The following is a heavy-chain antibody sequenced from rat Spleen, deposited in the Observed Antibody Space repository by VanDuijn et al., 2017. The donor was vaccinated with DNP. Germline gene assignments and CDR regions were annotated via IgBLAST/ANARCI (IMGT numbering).Heavy chain of an antibody. CDR3: VRWNSGHFDY. Sequence: EVQLVESGGDLVQPGRSLQVSCAASGFTFSDYYMAWVRQAPTKDLEWVAYIRYDGGGTKYADSVKGRFTISRDNAEGTLNLQMNSLRSEDMATYYCVRWNSGHFDYWGQGVMVTVSS. D-gene: IGHD4-3*01. CDR2: IRYDGGGT. CDR1: GFTFSDYY. V-gene: IGHV5-22*01. J-gene: IGHJ2*01.